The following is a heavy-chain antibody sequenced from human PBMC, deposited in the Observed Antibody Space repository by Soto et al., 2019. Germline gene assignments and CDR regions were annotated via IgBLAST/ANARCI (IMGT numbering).Heavy chain of an antibody. J-gene: IGHJ6*02. Sequence: QVQLVQSGAEVKKPGASVKVSCKASGYSFSGYYIHWVRQAPGQGLEWMGWINPNSGETDYAQKFLGRVTMTSDTSISTAFMALSSLRSDDTAVYYCARYCPFSEWYCYGMDVWGQGTTVTVSS. CDR1: GYSFSGYY. CDR3: ARYCPFSEWYCYGMDV. V-gene: IGHV1-2*02. D-gene: IGHD3-3*01. CDR2: INPNSGET.